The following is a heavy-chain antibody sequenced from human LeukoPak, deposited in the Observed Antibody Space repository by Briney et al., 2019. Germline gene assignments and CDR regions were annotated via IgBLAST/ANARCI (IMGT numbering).Heavy chain of an antibody. Sequence: TGGSLRLSCAASGFTFSSYAMSWVRQAPGKGLEWVANIKQDGSEKYYVDSVKGRFTISRDNAKNSLYLQMNSLRAEDTAVYYCASTRYCSSTSCYTFDYWGQGTLVTVSS. CDR2: IKQDGSEK. D-gene: IGHD2-2*02. CDR1: GFTFSSYA. V-gene: IGHV3-7*01. J-gene: IGHJ4*02. CDR3: ASTRYCSSTSCYTFDY.